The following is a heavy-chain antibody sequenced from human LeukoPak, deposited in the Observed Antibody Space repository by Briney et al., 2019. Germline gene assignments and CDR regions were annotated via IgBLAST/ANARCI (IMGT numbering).Heavy chain of an antibody. V-gene: IGHV4-4*02. J-gene: IGHJ4*02. D-gene: IGHD3-3*01. CDR2: VHLDGRT. CDR3: AREGGFYRPLDY. Sequence: GSLRLSCAASGFTVSGNYMTWVRQAPGKGLEWIGEVHLDGRTNYNPSLESRLTMSVDVSENQVSLKLTSVTAADTAVYYCAREGGFYRPLDYSGQGTLVTVSS. CDR1: GFTVSGNY.